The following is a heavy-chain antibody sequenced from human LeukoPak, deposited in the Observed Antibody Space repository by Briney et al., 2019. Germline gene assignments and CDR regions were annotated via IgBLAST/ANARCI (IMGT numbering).Heavy chain of an antibody. Sequence: PGGSLRLSCAASGFTFSSYGMHWVRQAPGKGLEWVAVISYDGSNKYYADSVKGRFTISRDNSKNTLYLQMNSLRAEDTAVYYCARDLIYCSSTSCYSHGMDVWGQGTTVTVSS. J-gene: IGHJ6*02. D-gene: IGHD2-2*01. V-gene: IGHV3-30*03. CDR2: ISYDGSNK. CDR1: GFTFSSYG. CDR3: ARDLIYCSSTSCYSHGMDV.